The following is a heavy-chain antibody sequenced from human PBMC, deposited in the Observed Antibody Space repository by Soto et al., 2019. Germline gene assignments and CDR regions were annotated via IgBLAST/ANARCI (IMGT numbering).Heavy chain of an antibody. J-gene: IGHJ4*01. CDR1: GGPISSRTYY. CDR2: IHSSGST. D-gene: IGHD2-2*01. CDR3: ARHNKVTSRQYSFDS. V-gene: IGHV4-61*05. Sequence: SETLSLTCAVSGGPISSRTYYWSWIRQPPGKGLEWIGYIHSSGSTNYTPSLKSRVTISVDTSKNQFSLNLSSVTAADTAVFYCARHNKVTSRQYSFDSWGQGTLVTVSS.